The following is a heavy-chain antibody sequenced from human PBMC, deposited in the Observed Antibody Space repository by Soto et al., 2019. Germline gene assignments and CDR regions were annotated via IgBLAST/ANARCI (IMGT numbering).Heavy chain of an antibody. CDR2: INPSGDSA. V-gene: IGHV1-46*02. CDR3: ARVGSFEVVAATDYFDH. Sequence: VHLVQSGAEVKKPGASVKISCKASGYTFNSYYMHWVRQAPGQGLEWMGVINPSGDSAGYAQKFQGRVTMTRDTSPSTLYMDLSGLRSHDTAVYYCARVGSFEVVAATDYFDHWGQGTLITVSS. D-gene: IGHD6-19*01. J-gene: IGHJ4*02. CDR1: GYTFNSYY.